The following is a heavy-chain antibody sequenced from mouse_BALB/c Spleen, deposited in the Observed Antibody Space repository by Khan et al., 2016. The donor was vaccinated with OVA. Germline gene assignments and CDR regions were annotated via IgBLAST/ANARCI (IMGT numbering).Heavy chain of an antibody. CDR2: ILPGSGRN. CDR3: ARGNDYGSSSGGGY. CDR1: GYTFSSYW. Sequence: QVQLQQPGAELMKPGASVKISCKATGYTFSSYWIEWVKQRPGHGLEWIGEILPGSGRNNYNEKFKGKATFTAETSSNTAYMHLSNLTSDDSAVYYGARGNDYGSSSGGGYWGQGTLVTVSA. J-gene: IGHJ3*02. V-gene: IGHV1-9*01. D-gene: IGHD1-1*01.